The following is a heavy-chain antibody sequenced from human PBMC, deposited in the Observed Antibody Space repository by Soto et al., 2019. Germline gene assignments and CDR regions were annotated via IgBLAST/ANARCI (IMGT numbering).Heavy chain of an antibody. Sequence: GGSLRLSCAASGCIFSSYAMSWVRQAPGKGLEWVSAISGSGGSTYYADSVKGRFTISRDNSKNTLYLQMNSLRAEDTAVSYCANLRYFAWLEYWGQGTLVTVSS. D-gene: IGHD3-9*01. J-gene: IGHJ4*02. CDR1: GCIFSSYA. CDR2: ISGSGGST. CDR3: ANLRYFAWLEY. V-gene: IGHV3-23*01.